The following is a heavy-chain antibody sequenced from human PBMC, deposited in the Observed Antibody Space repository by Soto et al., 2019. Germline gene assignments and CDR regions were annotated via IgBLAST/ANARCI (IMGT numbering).Heavy chain of an antibody. V-gene: IGHV1-18*01. D-gene: IGHD3-16*01. J-gene: IGHJ4*02. CDR2: ISGFNGNT. Sequence: ASVKVSCKASGYTFNFYGITWVRQAPGQGLEWMGWISGFNGNTNYAADLQGRVTMTTDTSTSTAYMELRGLRSDDTAIYYCARIGVSSGHESPDFDSWGQGTLVTVSS. CDR1: GYTFNFYG. CDR3: ARIGVSSGHESPDFDS.